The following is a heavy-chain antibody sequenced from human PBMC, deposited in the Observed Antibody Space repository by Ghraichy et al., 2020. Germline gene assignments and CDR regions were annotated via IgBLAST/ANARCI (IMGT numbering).Heavy chain of an antibody. CDR2: IIPIFGTA. Sequence: SVKVSSKASGGTFSSYAISWVRQAPGQGLEWMGGIIPIFGTANYAQKFQGRVTITADESTSTAYMELSSLRSEDTAVYYCASFNFRWLEDDAFDIWGQGTMVTVSS. J-gene: IGHJ3*02. V-gene: IGHV1-69*13. D-gene: IGHD6-19*01. CDR3: ASFNFRWLEDDAFDI. CDR1: GGTFSSYA.